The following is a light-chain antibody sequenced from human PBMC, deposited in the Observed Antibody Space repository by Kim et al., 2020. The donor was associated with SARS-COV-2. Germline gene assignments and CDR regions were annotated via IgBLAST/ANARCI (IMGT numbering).Light chain of an antibody. CDR1: VLAKKY. CDR2: KDS. Sequence: SLSPGQTARITCSGDVLAKKYARWFQQKPGQAPVLVIYKDSERPSGIPERFSGSSSGTTVTLTISGAQVEDEADYYCYSAADNNQVFGGGTQLTVL. CDR3: YSAADNNQV. J-gene: IGLJ3*02. V-gene: IGLV3-27*01.